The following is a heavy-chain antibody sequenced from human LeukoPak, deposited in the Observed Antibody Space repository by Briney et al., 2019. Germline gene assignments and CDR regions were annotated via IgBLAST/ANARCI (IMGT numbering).Heavy chain of an antibody. J-gene: IGHJ3*02. D-gene: IGHD3-10*01. V-gene: IGHV4-38-2*02. CDR2: IYSSGST. CDR3: ARSDGYGLVGI. CDR1: GYSLTSGYY. Sequence: PSETLSLTCTVSGYSLTSGYYWGWIRQPPGKTLEWIGSIYSSGSTYYNPSLKSRVIIIIDTPKNHFSLTLSSVTAADTAVYYCARSDGYGLVGIWGQGTMVTVSS.